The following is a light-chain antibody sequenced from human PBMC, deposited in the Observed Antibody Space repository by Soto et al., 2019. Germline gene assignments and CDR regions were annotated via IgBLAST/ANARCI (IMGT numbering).Light chain of an antibody. J-gene: IGKJ5*01. CDR2: GTS. Sequence: EPVMTQSPATLSVSPGERATLSCRASQSVSSNLAWYQQKPGQAPRLLIYGTSTRATGIPARFSGSGSGTEFTLTISSLQSEDFAVYYCQQYNNWPITFGQGTRLEIK. CDR3: QQYNNWPIT. CDR1: QSVSSN. V-gene: IGKV3-15*01.